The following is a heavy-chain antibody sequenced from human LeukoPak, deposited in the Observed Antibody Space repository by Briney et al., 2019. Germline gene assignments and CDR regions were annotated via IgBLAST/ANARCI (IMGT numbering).Heavy chain of an antibody. V-gene: IGHV3-30*14. Sequence: GGSLRLSCGVSGFTMSTFGMHWVRQAPGKGLEWMAIVSYDGLTRYYADSVKGRFTISRDNSKNTLYLQMNSLRAEDTAVYYCARENYYDSSGPRTVWGQGTLVTVSS. J-gene: IGHJ4*02. CDR1: GFTMSTFG. CDR2: VSYDGLTR. D-gene: IGHD3-22*01. CDR3: ARENYYDSSGPRTV.